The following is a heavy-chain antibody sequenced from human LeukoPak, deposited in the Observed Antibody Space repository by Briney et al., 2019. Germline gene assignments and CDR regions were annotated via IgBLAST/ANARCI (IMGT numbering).Heavy chain of an antibody. V-gene: IGHV3-7*01. Sequence: PGGSLRLSCAASGFTFSSYWMSWVRQAPGKGLEWVANIKQDGSEKYYVDSVKGRFTISRDNAKNSLYLQMNSLRAEDTAVYYCARDRRGYCSGGSCQGVENGFDYWGQGTLVTVSS. CDR1: GFTFSSYW. CDR2: IKQDGSEK. D-gene: IGHD2-15*01. CDR3: ARDRRGYCSGGSCQGVENGFDY. J-gene: IGHJ4*02.